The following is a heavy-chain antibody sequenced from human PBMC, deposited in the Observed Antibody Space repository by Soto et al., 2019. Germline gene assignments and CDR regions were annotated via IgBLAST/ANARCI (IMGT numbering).Heavy chain of an antibody. D-gene: IGHD3-9*01. CDR2: IYHSGST. CDR1: GASIYNGGYF. J-gene: IGHJ5*02. Sequence: SETLSLTCSVSGASIYNGGYFWSWVRQPPGKGLEWIGEIYHSGSTNYNPSLKSRVTISVDKSKNQFSLKLSSVTAADTAVYYCARVERENYDILTGPLEGWFDPWGQGTLVTVSS. V-gene: IGHV4-4*02. CDR3: ARVERENYDILTGPLEGWFDP.